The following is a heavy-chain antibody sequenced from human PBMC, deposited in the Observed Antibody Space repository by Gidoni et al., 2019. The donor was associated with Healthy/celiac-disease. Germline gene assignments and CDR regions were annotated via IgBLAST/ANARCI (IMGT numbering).Heavy chain of an antibody. CDR2: IYYSGSP. D-gene: IGHD6-19*01. Sequence: QLQLQESGPGLVKPSETLSLTCTVSGGSISSSSYYWGWIRQPPGKGLEWIGSIYYSGSPYYNPSLKSRVTISVDTSKNQFSLKLSSVTAADTAVYYCARHEVCVAVAVDYWGQGTLVTVSS. CDR1: GGSISSSSYY. V-gene: IGHV4-39*01. J-gene: IGHJ4*02. CDR3: ARHEVCVAVAVDY.